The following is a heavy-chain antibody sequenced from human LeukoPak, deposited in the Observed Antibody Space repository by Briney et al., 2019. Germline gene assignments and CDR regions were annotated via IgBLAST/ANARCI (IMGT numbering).Heavy chain of an antibody. D-gene: IGHD4-23*01. V-gene: IGHV3-21*01. Sequence: GGSLRLSCAASGFTFSSYSMNWVRQAPGQGLEWVSSISSSSSYIYYADSVKGRFTISRDNAKNSLYLQMNSLRAEDTAVYYCARSAGRNSKHGMDVWGQGTTVTVSS. CDR1: GFTFSSYS. CDR3: ARSAGRNSKHGMDV. CDR2: ISSSSSYI. J-gene: IGHJ6*02.